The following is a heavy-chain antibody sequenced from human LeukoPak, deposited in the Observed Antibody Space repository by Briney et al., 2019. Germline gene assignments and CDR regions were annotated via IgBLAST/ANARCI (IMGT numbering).Heavy chain of an antibody. V-gene: IGHV4-59*08. Sequence: PSETLSLTCTVSGGSISGYYWSWIRQPPGKGLEWIGYIYHSASTNYNPSLKSRLTISIDTSKNQFSLKLSTVTAADTAVYYCARHRDSSGWLNYFDYWGQGTLVTVSS. J-gene: IGHJ4*02. CDR1: GGSISGYY. CDR3: ARHRDSSGWLNYFDY. CDR2: IYHSAST. D-gene: IGHD6-19*01.